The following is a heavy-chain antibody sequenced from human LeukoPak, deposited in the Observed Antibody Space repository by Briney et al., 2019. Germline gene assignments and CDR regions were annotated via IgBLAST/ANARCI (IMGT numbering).Heavy chain of an antibody. D-gene: IGHD6-25*01. V-gene: IGHV3-48*01. CDR3: ASWAGTTAGFSGPFDF. J-gene: IGHJ4*02. CDR2: IRSSRSTRTT. Sequence: SGGSLRLSCAASGLTFSSHSMNWVRQAPGKGLEWISHIRSSRSTRTTHYADSVKGRFTISRDDATNSLYLQMNSLRGEDTAVYCCASWAGTTAGFSGPFDFWGQGTLVTVSS. CDR1: GLTFSSHS.